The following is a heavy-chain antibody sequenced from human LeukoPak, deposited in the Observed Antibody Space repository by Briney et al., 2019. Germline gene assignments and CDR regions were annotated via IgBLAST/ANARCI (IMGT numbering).Heavy chain of an antibody. D-gene: IGHD6-19*01. V-gene: IGHV1-18*01. J-gene: IGHJ5*02. CDR1: GYTFTSYG. CDR2: ISAYNGNT. Sequence: PSVKVSCKASGYTFTSYGISWVRQAPGQGLEWMGWISAYNGNTNYAQKLQGRVTMTTDTSTSTAYMELRSLRSDDTAVYYCARQTGGSGWINWFDPWGQGTLVSVSS. CDR3: ARQTGGSGWINWFDP.